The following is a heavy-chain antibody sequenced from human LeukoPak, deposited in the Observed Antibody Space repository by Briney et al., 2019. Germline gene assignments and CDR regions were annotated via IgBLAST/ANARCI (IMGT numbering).Heavy chain of an antibody. Sequence: GGSLRLSCAASGFTFSSYGMSWVRQAPGKGLEWVSVISGSGGSTYYADSVKGRFTISRDNSKNTLYLQMNSLRAEDTAVYYCARGPGNDYVWGSYRTLYYFDYWGQGTLVTVSS. CDR1: GFTFSSYG. V-gene: IGHV3-23*01. J-gene: IGHJ4*02. CDR2: ISGSGGST. D-gene: IGHD3-16*02. CDR3: ARGPGNDYVWGSYRTLYYFDY.